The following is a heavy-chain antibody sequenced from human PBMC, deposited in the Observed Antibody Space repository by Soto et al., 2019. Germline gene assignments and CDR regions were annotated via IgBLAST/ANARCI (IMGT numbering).Heavy chain of an antibody. D-gene: IGHD3-10*01. V-gene: IGHV2-5*02. CDR1: GFSLSTSGVG. CDR3: AHRSYYGSESLDY. Sequence: QITLKESGPTLVKPTQTLTLTCTFSGFSLSTSGVGVGWIRQPPGKALERLALIYWDDDKRYSSSLKSRLTNTKDTSKNQAVLIITNIHPVDTATYYCAHRSYYGSESLDYWGQGSQFTVSP. J-gene: IGHJ4*02. CDR2: IYWDDDK.